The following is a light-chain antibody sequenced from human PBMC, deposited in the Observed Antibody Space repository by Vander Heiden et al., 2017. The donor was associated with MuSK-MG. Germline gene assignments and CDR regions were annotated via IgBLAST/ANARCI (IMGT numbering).Light chain of an antibody. J-gene: IGLJ2*01. Sequence: QPALTQPAAVSGSPGQSITISCTGTKSDIGGYNYVSWYQQRPGMAPRLIIFDVNSRPSDISSRFSGSKSGNTASLRISGLQADDEADYFCASYSDTPTVVFGGGTRLTVL. V-gene: IGLV2-14*01. CDR1: KSDIGGYNY. CDR2: DVN. CDR3: ASYSDTPTVV.